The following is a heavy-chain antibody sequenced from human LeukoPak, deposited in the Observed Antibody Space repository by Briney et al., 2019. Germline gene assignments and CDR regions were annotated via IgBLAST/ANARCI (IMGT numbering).Heavy chain of an antibody. CDR1: DDSITMYY. D-gene: IGHD4-11*01. V-gene: IGHV4-59*01. CDR2: VDHTGST. Sequence: SETLSLTCTVSDDSITMYYWTWIRQPPGKGLEWIGYVDHTGSTKFNPSLNGRVSISRDTSNNFFSLRLRSVTAADTSVYFCARGRVSSSTWYSTYYYFFYMDFWGKGTTVTVSS. CDR3: ARGRVSSSTWYSTYYYFFYMDF. J-gene: IGHJ6*03.